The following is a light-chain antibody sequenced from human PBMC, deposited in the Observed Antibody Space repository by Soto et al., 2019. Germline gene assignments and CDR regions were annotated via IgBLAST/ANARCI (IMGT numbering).Light chain of an antibody. V-gene: IGLV2-14*01. CDR2: EVS. J-gene: IGLJ1*01. Sequence: QCALTQPASVSGSPGQSITISCTGTSSDVGDYPYVSWYQQHPAKVPKLIIYEVSHRPSGITSRFSGSKSQNTASLTISGLQAEDEADYYCSSYSATNTLVFGSGTKVTVL. CDR1: SSDVGDYPY. CDR3: SSYSATNTLV.